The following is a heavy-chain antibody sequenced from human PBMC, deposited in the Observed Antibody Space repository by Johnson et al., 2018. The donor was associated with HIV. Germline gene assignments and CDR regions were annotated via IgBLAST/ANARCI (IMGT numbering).Heavy chain of an antibody. CDR1: GFTFSSYA. J-gene: IGHJ3*02. Sequence: VQLVESGGGLVQPGGSLRLSCAASGFTFSSYAMSWVRQAPGQGLEWVSGISGSGGRTYYADSVKGRFTISRDNSKNTMSLQMNSLRAEDTAIYKCAKEGYDYVWGSYRYTFGAFDICGQGTMVTVSS. V-gene: IGHV3-23*04. CDR3: AKEGYDYVWGSYRYTFGAFDI. D-gene: IGHD3-16*02. CDR2: ISGSGGRT.